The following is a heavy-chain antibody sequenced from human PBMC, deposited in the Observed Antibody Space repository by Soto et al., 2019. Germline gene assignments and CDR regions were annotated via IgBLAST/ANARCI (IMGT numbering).Heavy chain of an antibody. Sequence: PSETLSLTCTVSGGSISSYYCSWIRQPPGKGLEWIGYIYYSGSTNYNPSLKSRVTISVDTSKNQFSLKLSSVTAADTAVYYCARDRYDFWSGTYYYMDVWGKGTTVTVSS. D-gene: IGHD3-3*01. CDR2: IYYSGST. J-gene: IGHJ6*03. CDR3: ARDRYDFWSGTYYYMDV. V-gene: IGHV4-59*01. CDR1: GGSISSYY.